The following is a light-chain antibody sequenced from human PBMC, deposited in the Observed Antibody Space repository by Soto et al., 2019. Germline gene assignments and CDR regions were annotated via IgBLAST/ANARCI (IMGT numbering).Light chain of an antibody. CDR1: SSDIGNYNS. Sequence: QSVLTQPPSASGSPGQSVTISCTGTSSDIGNYNSVSWYQQHPGKAPKLMIYEVTKRPSGVPDRSSGSKSGNTASLTVSGLQAEDEADYYCKSYGESSILYVFGTGTKVPVL. V-gene: IGLV2-8*01. CDR2: EVT. CDR3: KSYGESSILYV. J-gene: IGLJ1*01.